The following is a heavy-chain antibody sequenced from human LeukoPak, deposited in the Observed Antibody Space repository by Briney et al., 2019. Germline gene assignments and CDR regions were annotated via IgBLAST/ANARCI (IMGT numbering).Heavy chain of an antibody. V-gene: IGHV3-48*03. CDR1: GFTFSSYE. D-gene: IGHD4-17*01. CDR3: ARVRTYGEHQFDP. Sequence: GGSLRLSCVASGFTFSSYEMTWVRQVPGEGLEWLSYISSGGNAKYYPASLKGRFAISRDNAKNSLYLDINSLRAEDTAVYYCARVRTYGEHQFDPWGQGTLVTVSS. CDR2: ISSGGNAK. J-gene: IGHJ5*02.